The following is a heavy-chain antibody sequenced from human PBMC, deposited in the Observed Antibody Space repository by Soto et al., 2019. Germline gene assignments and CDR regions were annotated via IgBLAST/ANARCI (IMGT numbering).Heavy chain of an antibody. CDR1: GYTFSNYG. D-gene: IGHD2-2*01. Sequence: AAAVKVSCKTSGYTFSNYGITWVRQAPGQPLEWLGWISLYSDGTNYAQKFQGRVSMTTDTSTTTAYMELRSLRSDDTAVYYCARVVPGADAWFGPWGQGTLVTVSS. V-gene: IGHV1-18*01. CDR3: ARVVPGADAWFGP. CDR2: ISLYSDGT. J-gene: IGHJ5*02.